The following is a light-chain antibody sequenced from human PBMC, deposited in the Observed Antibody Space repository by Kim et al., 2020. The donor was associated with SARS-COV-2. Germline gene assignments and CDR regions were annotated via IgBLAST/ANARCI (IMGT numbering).Light chain of an antibody. Sequence: SPGERATLSCRASQSVVSSYLAWHQQKPGQAPRLLIYGASRRATGIPDRFSGSGSGTDFTLTISRLEPEDSAVYYCHHYGSAPQTFGQGTKVEIK. CDR1: QSVVSSY. V-gene: IGKV3-20*01. CDR2: GAS. J-gene: IGKJ1*01. CDR3: HHYGSAPQT.